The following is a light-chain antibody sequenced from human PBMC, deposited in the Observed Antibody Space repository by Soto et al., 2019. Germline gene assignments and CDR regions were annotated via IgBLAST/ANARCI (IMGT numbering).Light chain of an antibody. CDR1: NIGGKS. Sequence: SYDLTQTSSVSVAPGQTARISGGGNNIGGKSVHWYQQKPGQAPVVVVYDDSDRPSGIPERFSGSNSGNTATLTISRVEAGDEADYHCQVWDDNSDHRVFGTGTKVTVL. CDR2: DDS. V-gene: IGLV3-21*02. CDR3: QVWDDNSDHRV. J-gene: IGLJ1*01.